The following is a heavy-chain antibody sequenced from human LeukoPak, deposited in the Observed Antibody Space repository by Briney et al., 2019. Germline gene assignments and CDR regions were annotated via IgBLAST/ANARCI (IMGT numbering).Heavy chain of an antibody. CDR2: ISGSGGST. CDR3: ANLPSYDFWSGYFLAY. Sequence: SGGSLRLSCAASGFTFSSYAMSWVRQAPGKGLGWVSAISGSGGSTYYADSVKGRFTISRDNSKNTLYLQMNSLRAEDTAVYYCANLPSYDFWSGYFLAYWGQGTLVTVSS. CDR1: GFTFSSYA. V-gene: IGHV3-23*01. J-gene: IGHJ4*02. D-gene: IGHD3-3*01.